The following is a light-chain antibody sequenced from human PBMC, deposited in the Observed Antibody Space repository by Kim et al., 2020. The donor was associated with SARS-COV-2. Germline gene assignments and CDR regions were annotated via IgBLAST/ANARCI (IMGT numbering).Light chain of an antibody. CDR1: SSDVGGYNY. V-gene: IGLV2-14*01. CDR2: DVS. J-gene: IGLJ1*01. CDR3: SSYTSSSTYV. Sequence: QSALTQPASVSGSPGQSITISCTGTSSDVGGYNYVSWYQQHPGKAPKLMIYDVSKRPSGVSNRFSGSKSGNTASLTISGLQAEDEADYYCSSYTSSSTYVFGPGTKVPVL.